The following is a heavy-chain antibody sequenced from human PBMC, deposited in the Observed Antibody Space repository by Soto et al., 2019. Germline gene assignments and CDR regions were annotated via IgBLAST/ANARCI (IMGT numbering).Heavy chain of an antibody. D-gene: IGHD3-3*01. CDR1: GASINSANW. CDR2: IHHIGST. V-gene: IGHV4-4*02. CDR3: AKRYDFWSGRWYGLGV. Sequence: QVLLEESGPGLVRPSGTLSLTCSVSGASINSANWWVWVRQPPGKGLEWIGEIHHIGSTTYNPSLKSRATISVDKSKNQFSLIVTSVTAADTAVYYCAKRYDFWSGRWYGLGVWGQGTTVTVSS. J-gene: IGHJ6*02.